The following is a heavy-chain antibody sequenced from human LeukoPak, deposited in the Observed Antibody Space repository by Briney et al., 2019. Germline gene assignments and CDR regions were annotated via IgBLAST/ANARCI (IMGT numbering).Heavy chain of an antibody. D-gene: IGHD3-16*01. CDR3: YVHHYYYYMDV. Sequence: GGSLRLSCAASGFTFSNYWMHWVRQAPGKGLVWVSRIDGDGTTANYAESVKGRFTISRDNANNTLYLQINSLNAEDTAVYYCYVHHYYYYMDVWGKGTTVTVSS. V-gene: IGHV3-74*01. CDR1: GFTFSNYW. J-gene: IGHJ6*03. CDR2: IDGDGTTA.